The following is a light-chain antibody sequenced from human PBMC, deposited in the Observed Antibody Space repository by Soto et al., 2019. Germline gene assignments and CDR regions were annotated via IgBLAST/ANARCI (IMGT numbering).Light chain of an antibody. CDR3: QHYGTTPWT. CDR2: GAS. CDR1: QSVCSRC. J-gene: IGKJ1*01. V-gene: IGKV3-20*01. Sequence: ETVLTRSPGTLSLSPGEGVTLSCRTSQSVCSRCFAWYQQKPGQSPRLLIYGASTRATGIPDRFSGSGSGTDFTLTISRLEPEDFAVYYCQHYGTTPWTFGQGTKVAIK.